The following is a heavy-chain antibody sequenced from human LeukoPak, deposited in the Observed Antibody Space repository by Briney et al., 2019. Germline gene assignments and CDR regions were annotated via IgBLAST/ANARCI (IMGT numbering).Heavy chain of an antibody. Sequence: GGSLRLTCVASGFTFSSCAMSWVRQAPGKGLEWVSTTSGSGATTYYADSVKGRFTISRDNFQNTLYLQMNSLRAEDTAVYYCAKVRSFGVFNLSIDSWGQGALVTVSS. D-gene: IGHD3-3*01. CDR1: GFTFSSCA. J-gene: IGHJ5*01. V-gene: IGHV3-23*01. CDR3: AKVRSFGVFNLSIDS. CDR2: TSGSGATT.